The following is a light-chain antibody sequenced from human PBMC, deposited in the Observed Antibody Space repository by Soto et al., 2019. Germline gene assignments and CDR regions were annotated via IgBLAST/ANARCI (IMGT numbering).Light chain of an antibody. CDR2: EVS. CDR3: SSYAGSNNSRV. V-gene: IGLV2-8*01. CDR1: SSDVGGYNY. Sequence: QSVLTQPPSASGSPGQSVTISCTGTSSDVGGYNYVSWYQQHPGKAPKLMIYEVSKRPSGVPDRFSGSKSGNTASLTVSGLQAEDEADYYCSSYAGSNNSRVFGTGTKLTVL. J-gene: IGLJ1*01.